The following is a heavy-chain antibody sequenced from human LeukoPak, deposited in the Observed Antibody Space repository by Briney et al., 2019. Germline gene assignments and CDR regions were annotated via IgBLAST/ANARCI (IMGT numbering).Heavy chain of an antibody. CDR1: GGSISSGGYS. Sequence: SQTLSLTCAVSGGSISSGGYSWSWIRQPPGKGLEWIGYIYYSGSTYYNPSLKSRVTISVDTSKNQFSLKLSSVTAADTAVYYCATSGSGSYYNQIFDYWGQGTLVTVSS. D-gene: IGHD3-10*01. CDR2: IYYSGST. V-gene: IGHV4-30-4*07. CDR3: ATSGSGSYYNQIFDY. J-gene: IGHJ4*02.